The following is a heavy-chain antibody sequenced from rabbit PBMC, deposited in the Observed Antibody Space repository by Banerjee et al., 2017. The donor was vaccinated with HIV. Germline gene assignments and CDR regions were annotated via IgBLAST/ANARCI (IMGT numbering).Heavy chain of an antibody. CDR3: ARDLAGVTGWNFGL. D-gene: IGHD4-1*01. CDR1: GFSCSSYW. J-gene: IGHJ4*01. CDR2: SNTISGDT. V-gene: IGHV1S45*01. Sequence: QEQLEESGGDLVKPEGSLTLTCTASGFSCSSYWLCWVRQAPGKGLEWIACSNTISGDTVYATWAKGRFTISKASSTTVTLQMTSLTAADTATYFCARDLAGVTGWNFGLWGQGTLVTVS.